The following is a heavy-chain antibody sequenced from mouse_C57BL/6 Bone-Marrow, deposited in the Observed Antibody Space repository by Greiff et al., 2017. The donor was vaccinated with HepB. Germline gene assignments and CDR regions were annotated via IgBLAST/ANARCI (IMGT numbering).Heavy chain of an antibody. CDR3: ASLDY. CDR1: GYTFTSYW. V-gene: IGHV1-50*01. Sequence: QVKLKQSGAELVKPGASVKLSCKASGYTFTSYWMQWVKQRPGQGLEWIGEIDPSDSYTNYNQKFKGKATLTVDTSSSTAYMQLSSLTSEDSAVYYCASLDYWGQGTTLTVSS. CDR2: IDPSDSYT. J-gene: IGHJ2*01.